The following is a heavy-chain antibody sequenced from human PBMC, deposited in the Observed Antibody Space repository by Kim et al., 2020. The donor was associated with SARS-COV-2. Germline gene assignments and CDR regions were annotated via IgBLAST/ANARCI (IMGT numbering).Heavy chain of an antibody. CDR3: ARLTDY. D-gene: IGHD3-9*01. Sequence: NHSGSTNYNPSLKSRVTISVDTSKNQFSLKLSSVTAADTAVYYCARLTDYWGQGTLVTVSS. V-gene: IGHV4-34*01. CDR2: NHSGST. J-gene: IGHJ4*02.